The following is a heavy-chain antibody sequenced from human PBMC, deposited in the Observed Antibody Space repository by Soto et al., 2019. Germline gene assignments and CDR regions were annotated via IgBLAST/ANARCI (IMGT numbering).Heavy chain of an antibody. CDR3: AGDGRDGDYESY. V-gene: IGHV4-4*07. Sequence: SETLSLTCTVSGGSISSYYWSWIRQPAGKGLEWSGRIYTSGSTNYNPSLKSRVTMSVDTSKNQFSLKLSSVTAADTAVYYCAGDGRDGDYESYWGQGTLVTVSS. CDR1: GGSISSYY. CDR2: IYTSGST. J-gene: IGHJ4*02. D-gene: IGHD4-17*01.